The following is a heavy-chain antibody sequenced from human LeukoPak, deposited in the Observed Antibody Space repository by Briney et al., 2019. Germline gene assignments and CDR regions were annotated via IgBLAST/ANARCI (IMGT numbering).Heavy chain of an antibody. CDR1: GFSFSSYS. D-gene: IGHD5-18*01. V-gene: IGHV3-21*01. Sequence: GGSLRLSCAASGFSFSSYSMNWVRQAPGKGLEWVSSISSGRSFTYYGDSVKGRFSISRDNAKKSLYLQMNSLRAEDTAVYYCARHLSGVTGYTYGRGIDYWGQGTLVTVSS. J-gene: IGHJ4*02. CDR3: ARHLSGVTGYTYGRGIDY. CDR2: ISSGRSFT.